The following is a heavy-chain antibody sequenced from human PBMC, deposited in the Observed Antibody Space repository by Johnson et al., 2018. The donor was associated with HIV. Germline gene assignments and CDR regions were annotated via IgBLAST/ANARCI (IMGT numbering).Heavy chain of an antibody. CDR1: GLSFSNHA. J-gene: IGHJ3*02. CDR3: ARDSASLYAFDI. D-gene: IGHD4/OR15-4a*01. CDR2: INQDGREK. Sequence: VQLVESGGGVVQPGRSLRLSCVVSGLSFSNHAIYWVRQAPGKGLEWVANINQDGREKYYVDSVKGRFTIYRDNAKNSLYLQMNSLRAEDTAVYYCARDSASLYAFDIWGQGTMVTVSS. V-gene: IGHV3-7*04.